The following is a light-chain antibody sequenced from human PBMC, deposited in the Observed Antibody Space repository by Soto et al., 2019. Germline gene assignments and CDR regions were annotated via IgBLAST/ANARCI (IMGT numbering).Light chain of an antibody. CDR2: LGS. CDR1: QSLLHSSGYNY. CDR3: MQPLQTPWT. V-gene: IGKV2-28*01. J-gene: IGKJ1*01. Sequence: DIVMTQSPLSLRVTPGEPASISCRSSQSLLHSSGYNYLHWYLQKPGQSPQLLISLGSDRASGVHDRFSGSGSGTDFTLKITRVEAEDVGVYYCMQPLQTPWTFGQGTKVEIK.